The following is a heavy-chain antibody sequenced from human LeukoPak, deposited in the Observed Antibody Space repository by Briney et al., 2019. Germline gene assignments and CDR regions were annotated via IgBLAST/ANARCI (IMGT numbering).Heavy chain of an antibody. D-gene: IGHD1-7*01. CDR2: MNPNSGNT. Sequence: ASVKVSCKASGYTFTSYDINWVRQPPGQGLEWMGWMNPNSGNTGYAQKFQGRVTMTRNTSISTAYMELGSLRSEDTAVYYCARGPTWNYVVPLDYWGQGALVTVSS. J-gene: IGHJ4*02. CDR1: GYTFTSYD. CDR3: ARGPTWNYVVPLDY. V-gene: IGHV1-8*01.